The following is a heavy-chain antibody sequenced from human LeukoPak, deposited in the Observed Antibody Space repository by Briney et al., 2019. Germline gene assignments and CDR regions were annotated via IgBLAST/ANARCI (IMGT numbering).Heavy chain of an antibody. J-gene: IGHJ4*02. CDR2: IKQDGSEK. D-gene: IGHD6-19*01. CDR3: AREDYSSGWYFDY. CDR1: GFTFSSYA. Sequence: PGGSLRLSCAASGFTFSSYAMSWVRQAPGKGLEWVANIKQDGSEKYYVDSVKGRFTISRDNAKNSLYLQMNSLRAEDTAVYYCAREDYSSGWYFDYWGQGTLVTVSS. V-gene: IGHV3-7*01.